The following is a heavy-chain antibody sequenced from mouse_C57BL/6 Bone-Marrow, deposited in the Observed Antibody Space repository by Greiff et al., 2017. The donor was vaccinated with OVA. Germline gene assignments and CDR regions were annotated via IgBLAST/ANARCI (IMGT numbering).Heavy chain of an antibody. J-gene: IGHJ3*01. CDR1: GFTFSSYG. D-gene: IGHD4-1*01. CDR3: ARHIRLLTPWFAY. Sequence: EVQVVESGGDLVKPGGSLKLSCAASGFTFSSYGMSWVRQTPDKRLEWVATISSGGSYTYYPDSVKGRFTISRDNAKNTLYLQMSSLKSEDTAMYYCARHIRLLTPWFAYWGQGTLVTVSA. V-gene: IGHV5-6*01. CDR2: ISSGGSYT.